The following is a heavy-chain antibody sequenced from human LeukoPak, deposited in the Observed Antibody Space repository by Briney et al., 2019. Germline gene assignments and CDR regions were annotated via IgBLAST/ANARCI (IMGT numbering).Heavy chain of an antibody. J-gene: IGHJ4*02. Sequence: GGSLRLSCTASGFTFSSYSMNWVRRAPGKGLEWVSYISSSSSPIYYADSVKGRFTISRDNAKNSLSLQMNGLRDEDTAVYYCARDRAGFDYWGQGTLVTVSP. V-gene: IGHV3-48*02. CDR3: ARDRAGFDY. CDR2: ISSSSSPI. D-gene: IGHD6-19*01. CDR1: GFTFSSYS.